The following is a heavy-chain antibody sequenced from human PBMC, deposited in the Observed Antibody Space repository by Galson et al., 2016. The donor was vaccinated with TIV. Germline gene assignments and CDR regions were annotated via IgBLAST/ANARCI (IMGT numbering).Heavy chain of an antibody. V-gene: IGHV1-69*05. Sequence: SVKVSCKASGGSLTTYPISWLRQAPGLGLEWMGRSVPVFGPPKYSPRFQGRVAISRDESASTVYMELTSLTSEDTAVYYCARRFDYWGQGILVTVSS. CDR3: ARRFDY. J-gene: IGHJ4*02. CDR1: GGSLTTYP. CDR2: SVPVFGPP.